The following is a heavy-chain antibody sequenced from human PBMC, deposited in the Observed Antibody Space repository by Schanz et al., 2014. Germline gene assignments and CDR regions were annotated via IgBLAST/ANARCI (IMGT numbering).Heavy chain of an antibody. V-gene: IGHV3-7*03. J-gene: IGHJ4*02. CDR3: TADLSSSLGANPDY. CDR2: IKLDGSEK. D-gene: IGHD6-6*01. Sequence: EVQLVESGGGLVQPGGSLRLSCAASGFTFSGYWMSWVRQAPGEGLVWVANIKLDGSEKYYVDSVKGRFTISRDNAKNSLYLQMNSLKIEDTAVYYCTADLSSSLGANPDYWGQGTLVTVSS. CDR1: GFTFSGYW.